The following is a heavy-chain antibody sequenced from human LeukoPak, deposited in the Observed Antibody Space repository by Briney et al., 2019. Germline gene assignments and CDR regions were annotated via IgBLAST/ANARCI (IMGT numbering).Heavy chain of an antibody. J-gene: IGHJ3*02. CDR3: ARSYGDYAVGGFDI. V-gene: IGHV3-21*01. D-gene: IGHD4-17*01. CDR1: GFTFSSYS. Sequence: PGGSLRLSCAASGFTFSSYSMNWVRQAPGKGLEWVSSISSSSSYIYYADSVKGRFTISRDNAKNSLYLQMNSLRAEDTAEYYWARSYGDYAVGGFDIWGQGTMVTVSS. CDR2: ISSSSSYI.